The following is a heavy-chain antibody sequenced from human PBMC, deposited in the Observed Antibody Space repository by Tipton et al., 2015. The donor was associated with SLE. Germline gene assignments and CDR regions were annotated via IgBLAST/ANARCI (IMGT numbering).Heavy chain of an antibody. CDR3: ARDFRANGNWFDP. J-gene: IGHJ5*02. D-gene: IGHD1-26*01. V-gene: IGHV4-4*07. CDR1: GGSISSYY. Sequence: TLSLTCTVPGGSISSYYWSWIRQPPGKGLEWIGRIYSSGSTNYNPSLKSRVTLSVDTSKNQFSLKLTSVTAADTAVYYCARDFRANGNWFDPWGQGTLVTVSS. CDR2: IYSSGST.